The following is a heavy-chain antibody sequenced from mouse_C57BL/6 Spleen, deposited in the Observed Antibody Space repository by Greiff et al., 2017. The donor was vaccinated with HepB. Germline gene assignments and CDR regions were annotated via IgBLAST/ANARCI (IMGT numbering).Heavy chain of an antibody. CDR1: GYSFSSSW. Sequence: QVQLQQSGPELVKPGASVKISCTASGYSFSSSWMNWVKQRPGKGLVWIGRIYPGDGDTNYNGKFKGKATLTADKSSSTAYMQLGMLTSEDSAVYFCARSGDVRYMDYWGQGTNLTVSS. CDR2: IYPGDGDT. D-gene: IGHD3-3*01. J-gene: IGHJ2*01. CDR3: ARSGDVRYMDY. V-gene: IGHV1-82*01.